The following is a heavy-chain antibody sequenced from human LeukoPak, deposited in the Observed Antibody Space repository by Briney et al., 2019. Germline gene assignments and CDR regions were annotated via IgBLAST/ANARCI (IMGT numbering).Heavy chain of an antibody. CDR1: GYTFTGYY. J-gene: IGHJ4*02. CDR2: INPNSGGT. V-gene: IGHV1-2*02. CDR3: ARDLQSSSGYYYVVGY. Sequence: ASVKVSCKASGYTFTGYYMHWVRQAPGQGLEWMGWINPNSGGTNYAQKFQGRVTMTRDTSISTAYMELSRLRSDDTAVYYCARDLQSSSGYYYVVGYWGQGTLVTVSS. D-gene: IGHD3-22*01.